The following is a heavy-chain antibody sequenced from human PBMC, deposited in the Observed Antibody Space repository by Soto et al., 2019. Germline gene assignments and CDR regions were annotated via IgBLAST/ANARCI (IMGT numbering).Heavy chain of an antibody. CDR2: ISSSSGST. J-gene: IGHJ4*02. CDR3: AKVGSERYSGQHSDY. CDR1: GFTFSNYA. V-gene: IGHV3-23*01. D-gene: IGHD5-12*01. Sequence: EVQLLESGGGLVQPGGSLRLSCAASGFTFSNYAMNWVRQAPGKGLEWVSTISSSSGSTYYEDSVKGRFTISRDNSKNLLYLQRNSLRGDDTAVYDCAKVGSERYSGQHSDYWGQGTLVTISS.